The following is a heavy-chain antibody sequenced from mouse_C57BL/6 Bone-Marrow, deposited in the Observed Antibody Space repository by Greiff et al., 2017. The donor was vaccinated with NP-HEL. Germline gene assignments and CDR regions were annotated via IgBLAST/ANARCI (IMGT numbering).Heavy chain of an antibody. CDR2: IYPGDGDT. V-gene: IGHV1-80*01. J-gene: IGHJ2*01. CDR3: ARGGGYSYMYYFDY. D-gene: IGHD3-1*01. Sequence: VQLQQSGAELVKPGASVKISCKASGYAFSSYWMNWVKQRPGKGLEWIGQIYPGDGDTNYNGKFKGKATLTADKYSSTAYMQLSSLTSEGSAVYFCARGGGYSYMYYFDYWGQGTTLTVSS. CDR1: GYAFSSYW.